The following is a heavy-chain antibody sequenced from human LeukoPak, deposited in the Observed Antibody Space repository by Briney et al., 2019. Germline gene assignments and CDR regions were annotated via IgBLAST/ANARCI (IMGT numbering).Heavy chain of an antibody. D-gene: IGHD3-22*01. J-gene: IGHJ5*02. CDR2: ISSSSSYI. CDR1: GFTFSSYS. V-gene: IGHV3-21*01. CDR3: APRIYYYDSSGYYTHNYNWFDP. Sequence: PGGSLRLSCAASGFTFSSYSVNWVRQAPGKGLEWVSSISSSSSYIYYADSVKGRFTISRDNAKNSLYLQMNSLRAEDPAVYYCAPRIYYYDSSGYYTHNYNWFDPWGQGTLVTVSS.